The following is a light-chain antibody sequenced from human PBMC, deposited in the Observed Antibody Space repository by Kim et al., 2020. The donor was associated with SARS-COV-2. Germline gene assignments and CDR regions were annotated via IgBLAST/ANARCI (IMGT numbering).Light chain of an antibody. CDR3: QACDSPSTWV. V-gene: IGLV3-1*01. CDR1: KLGDKF. CDR2: EDN. J-gene: IGLJ3*02. Sequence: SYELTQPPSVFVSPGQTASITCSGDKLGDKFACWYQQKPGQSPILVIYEDNKRPSWSPERFSGSNSGNTATLTISGTQAMDEADYYCQACDSPSTWVFGGGTRLTVL.